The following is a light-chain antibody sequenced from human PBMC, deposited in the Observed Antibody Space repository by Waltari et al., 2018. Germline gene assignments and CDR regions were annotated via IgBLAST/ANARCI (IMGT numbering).Light chain of an antibody. CDR2: DTT. Sequence: QAVVTQEPSLTVSPGGTVTPTCGSSTGPVTSVHYPYWFQQKPGQAPRTLIYDTTDKHSWTPARFSGSLLGGKAALTLSGAQPEDEAEYYCLLSYTGFGAVFGGGTQLTVL. J-gene: IGLJ7*01. CDR1: TGPVTSVHY. V-gene: IGLV7-46*01. CDR3: LLSYTGFGAV.